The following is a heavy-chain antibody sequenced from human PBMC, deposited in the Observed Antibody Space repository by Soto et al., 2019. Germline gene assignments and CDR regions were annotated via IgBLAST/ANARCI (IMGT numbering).Heavy chain of an antibody. CDR2: IIPIFGTA. CDR3: ARVSAAANVDY. CDR1: GGTFSIYT. D-gene: IGHD2-2*01. J-gene: IGHJ4*02. Sequence: SVKVSGKASGGTFSIYTISCVLQAPGQGLEWMGGIIPIFGTANYAQKFQGRVTITADESTSTAYMELSSLRSEDTAVYYCARVSAAANVDYWGQGTLVTVSS. V-gene: IGHV1-69*13.